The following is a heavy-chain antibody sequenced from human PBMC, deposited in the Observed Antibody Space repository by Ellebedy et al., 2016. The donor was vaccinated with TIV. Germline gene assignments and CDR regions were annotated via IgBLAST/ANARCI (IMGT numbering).Heavy chain of an antibody. CDR3: ARGSLAGTDYYYGMDV. V-gene: IGHV3-30-3*01. J-gene: IGHJ6*02. CDR2: ISYDGSNK. Sequence: GESLKISCAASGFTFSSYAMHWVRQAPGKGLEWVAVISYDGSNKYYADSVKGRFTISRDNSKNTLYLQMNSLRAEDTAVYYCARGSLAGTDYYYGMDVWGQGTTVTVSS. CDR1: GFTFSSYA. D-gene: IGHD6-19*01.